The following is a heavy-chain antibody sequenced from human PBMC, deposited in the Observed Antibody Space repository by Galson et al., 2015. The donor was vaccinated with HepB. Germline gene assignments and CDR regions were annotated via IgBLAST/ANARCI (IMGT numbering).Heavy chain of an antibody. J-gene: IGHJ4*02. CDR1: GYTFIGHH. CDR2: INPNSGGT. V-gene: IGHV1-2*02. Sequence: SVKVSCKASGYTFIGHHMHWVRQAPGQGLEWMGWINPNSGGTNYARKFQGRVTMTRDTSISTAYMELSRLRSDDTAVYYCATDYYDSSGRMGGYFDYWGQGTLVTVSS. CDR3: ATDYYDSSGRMGGYFDY. D-gene: IGHD3-22*01.